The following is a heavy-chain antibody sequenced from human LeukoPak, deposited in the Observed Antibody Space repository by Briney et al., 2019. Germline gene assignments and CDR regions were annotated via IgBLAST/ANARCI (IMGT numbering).Heavy chain of an antibody. J-gene: IGHJ4*02. Sequence: GGSLRLSCAASGFTFIDYDMHWVRQVIGKGLEWVSAIGIRGDTHYSGSVKGRFTISRENAESSLYLQMNSLRAEDTAVYYCAKQPFSDDYYFDYWGQGTLVTVSS. CDR2: IGIRGDT. CDR3: AKQPFSDDYYFDY. D-gene: IGHD3-16*01. V-gene: IGHV3-13*01. CDR1: GFTFIDYD.